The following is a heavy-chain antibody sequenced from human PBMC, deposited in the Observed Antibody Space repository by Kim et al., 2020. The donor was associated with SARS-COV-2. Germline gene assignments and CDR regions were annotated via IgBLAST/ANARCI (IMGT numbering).Heavy chain of an antibody. CDR3: ARSPGPLWLGCDA. CDR1: GYNFNIFS. V-gene: IGHV7-4-1*02. D-gene: IGHD3-22*01. J-gene: IGHJ1*01. Sequence: ASVKVSCKTSGYNFNIFSINWVRQAPGQGLEWMGWINTNTGNPAYAQGFTGRFVFSLDTSVTTAYLQITNVKAEDTAVYYCARSPGPLWLGCDAWGQGTLVPVSP. CDR2: INTNTGNP.